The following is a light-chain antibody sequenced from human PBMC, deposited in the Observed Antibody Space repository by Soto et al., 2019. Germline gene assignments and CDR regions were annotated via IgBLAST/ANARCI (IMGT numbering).Light chain of an antibody. J-gene: IGKJ5*01. CDR2: DAF. CDR3: HQRSSWPIT. Sequence: EIVLTQSPGTLSLSPGERATLSCRASQSVSNYLAWYQEKPGQAPRLLIYDAFNRATGIPARFSGSGSGTDFTLTISSLEPEDFAVYYCHQRSSWPITFGQGTRLEVK. CDR1: QSVSNY. V-gene: IGKV3-11*01.